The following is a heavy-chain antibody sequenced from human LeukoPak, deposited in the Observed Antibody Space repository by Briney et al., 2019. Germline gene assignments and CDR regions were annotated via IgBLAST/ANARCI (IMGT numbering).Heavy chain of an antibody. V-gene: IGHV3-11*01. CDR1: GLSFSHSF. D-gene: IGHD6-6*01. Sequence: GGSLRLSCAGPGLSFSHSFMSWIRQAPGKGLELISYISSSGSPIYHADSVKGRFTISRDNAQNSVFLQMNSLRDEDTAVYYCARLTGSSVDCWGQGTLVTVSS. J-gene: IGHJ4*02. CDR3: ARLTGSSVDC. CDR2: ISSSGSPI.